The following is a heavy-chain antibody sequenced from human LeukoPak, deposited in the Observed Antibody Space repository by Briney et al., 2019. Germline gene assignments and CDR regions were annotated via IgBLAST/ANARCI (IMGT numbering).Heavy chain of an antibody. CDR2: IYSGGST. J-gene: IGHJ6*03. V-gene: IGHV3-66*01. Sequence: GGSLRLSCAVSGFTVRSNYMSWVRQAPGKGLEWVSVIYSGGSTYYADSVKGRFTISRDNSKNTLYLQMDSLRAEDTAVYYCAKSYGSESYIDCMDVWGKGTTVTVSS. CDR3: AKSYGSESYIDCMDV. CDR1: GFTVRSNY. D-gene: IGHD3-10*01.